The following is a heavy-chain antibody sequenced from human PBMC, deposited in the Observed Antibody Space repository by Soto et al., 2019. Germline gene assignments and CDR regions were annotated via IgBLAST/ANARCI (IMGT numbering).Heavy chain of an antibody. Sequence: QVHLVQSGAEVKKPGASVKVSCKGSGYAFTTYGITWVRQAPGQGLEWMGWISAHNGNTNYAQKLQGRVTVTRDTSTSTAYRELRSLRSDDTAVYYWARGRDGDYWGQGALVTVSS. CDR1: GYAFTTYG. D-gene: IGHD6-6*01. J-gene: IGHJ4*02. V-gene: IGHV1-18*01. CDR2: ISAHNGNT. CDR3: ARGRDGDY.